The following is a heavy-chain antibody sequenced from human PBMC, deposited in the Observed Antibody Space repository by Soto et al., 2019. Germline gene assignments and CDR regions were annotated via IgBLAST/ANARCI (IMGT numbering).Heavy chain of an antibody. CDR1: GFTFRTYG. V-gene: IGHV3-30*18. J-gene: IGHJ4*02. D-gene: IGHD6-19*01. Sequence: GGSLRLSCAASGFTFRTYGMHWVRQAPGKGLEWVAFISDDGSQKYYGDSVKGRFTISRDNSKNTLSLRMVSLRTEDTSVYYCAKEAPGGWHFFDTWGQGTLVTVSS. CDR2: ISDDGSQK. CDR3: AKEAPGGWHFFDT.